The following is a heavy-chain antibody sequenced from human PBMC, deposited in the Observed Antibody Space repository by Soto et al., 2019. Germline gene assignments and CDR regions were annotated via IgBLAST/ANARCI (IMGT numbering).Heavy chain of an antibody. Sequence: EVQLLESGGGFVQPGGSLRLSCAASGFTFSNYAMSWVRQAPRKGLEWVSVISGSGGSTDYADPVKGRFTMYRDNSMNTLYLQMNSLRAEDTAVYYCATVVPAALFYYGMDVWGQGTTVTVSS. J-gene: IGHJ6*02. CDR2: ISGSGGST. D-gene: IGHD2-2*01. CDR1: GFTFSNYA. CDR3: ATVVPAALFYYGMDV. V-gene: IGHV3-23*01.